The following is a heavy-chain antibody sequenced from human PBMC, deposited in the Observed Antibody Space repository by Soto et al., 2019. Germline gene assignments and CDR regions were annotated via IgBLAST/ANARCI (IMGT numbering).Heavy chain of an antibody. CDR1: GGSISSYY. D-gene: IGHD6-13*01. Sequence: SETLSLTCTVSGGSISSYYWSWIRQPPGKGLEWIGYIYYSGSTNYNPSLKSRVTISVDTSKNQFSLKLSSVTAADTAVYYCARSLRFRSSWFDPWGQGTLVTVSS. V-gene: IGHV4-59*01. CDR3: ARSLRFRSSWFDP. J-gene: IGHJ5*02. CDR2: IYYSGST.